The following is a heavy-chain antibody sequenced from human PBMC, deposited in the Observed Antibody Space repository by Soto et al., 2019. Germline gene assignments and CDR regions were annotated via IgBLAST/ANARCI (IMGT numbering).Heavy chain of an antibody. CDR3: ARESEDLTSKPDY. CDR1: GFTLATGS. V-gene: IGHV3-21*06. Sequence: PGWSLRLSRAASGFTLATGSMNWVCQTRGKGLVWVSSVVSTTNYIYCADPMNGRFTICRDNARNSVYLDINSLGTADSAAINCARESEDLTSKPDYLCQGPL. J-gene: IGHJ4*02. CDR2: VVSTTNYI.